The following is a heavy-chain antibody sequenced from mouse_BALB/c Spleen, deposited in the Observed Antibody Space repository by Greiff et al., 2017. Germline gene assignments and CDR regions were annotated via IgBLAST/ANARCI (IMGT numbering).Heavy chain of an antibody. V-gene: IGHV1-9*01. CDR1: GYTFSSYW. J-gene: IGHJ4*01. CDR2: ILPGSGST. D-gene: IGHD2-3*01. Sequence: VKLMESGAELMKPGASVKISCKATGYTFSSYWIEWVKQRPGHGLEWIGEILPGSGSTNYNEKFKGKATFTADTSSNTAYMQLSSLTSEDSAVYYCARWLLRNYAMDYWGQGTSVTVSS. CDR3: ARWLLRNYAMDY.